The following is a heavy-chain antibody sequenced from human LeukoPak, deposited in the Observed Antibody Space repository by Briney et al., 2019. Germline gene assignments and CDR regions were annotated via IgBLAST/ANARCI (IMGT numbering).Heavy chain of an antibody. D-gene: IGHD6-13*01. CDR3: ARIRSIAAAGVKYFDL. Sequence: SETLSLTCTVSGGSISSYYWSWIRQPPGKGLEWIGYIYYSGSTNYNPSLKSRVTISVDTSKNQFSLKLSSVTAADTAVYYCARIRSIAAAGVKYFDLWGRGTLVTVSS. J-gene: IGHJ2*01. V-gene: IGHV4-59*08. CDR2: IYYSGST. CDR1: GGSISSYY.